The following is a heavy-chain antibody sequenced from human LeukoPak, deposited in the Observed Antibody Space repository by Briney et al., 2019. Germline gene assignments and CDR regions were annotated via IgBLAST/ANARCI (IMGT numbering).Heavy chain of an antibody. CDR3: ARVIYYDSSLPDY. J-gene: IGHJ4*02. CDR1: GGTFSSYA. V-gene: IGHV1-69*05. Sequence: SVKVSCKASGGTFSSYAISWVRQAPGQGLEWMGGIIPIFGTANYAQKFQGRVTMTRNTSISTAYMELSSLRSEDTAVYYCARVIYYDSSLPDYWGQGTLVTVSS. CDR2: IIPIFGTA. D-gene: IGHD3-22*01.